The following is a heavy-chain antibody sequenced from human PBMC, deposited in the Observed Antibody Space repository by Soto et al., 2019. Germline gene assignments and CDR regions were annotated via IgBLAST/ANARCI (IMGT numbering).Heavy chain of an antibody. J-gene: IGHJ4*02. CDR1: GYTFTSYY. CDR3: ARDIGRDGYNFGY. Sequence: SVKLSCKASGYTFTSYYMHWVRQAPGQGLEWMGIINPSGGSTSYAQKFQGRVTMTRGTSTSTVYMELSSLRSEDTAVYYCARDIGRDGYNFGYWGQGTLVTVS. V-gene: IGHV1-46*01. D-gene: IGHD5-12*01. CDR2: INPSGGST.